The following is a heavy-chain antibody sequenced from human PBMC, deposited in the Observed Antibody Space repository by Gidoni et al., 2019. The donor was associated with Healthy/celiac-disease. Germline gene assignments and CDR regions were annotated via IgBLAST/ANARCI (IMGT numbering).Heavy chain of an antibody. J-gene: IGHJ5*02. CDR3: ARAKMPAMVRGVMRKYNWFDP. CDR2: INHSGST. V-gene: IGHV4-34*01. CDR1: GGSFSDYY. D-gene: IGHD3-10*01. Sequence: QVQLQQWGAGPLKPSETLSLTCAVYGGSFSDYYWRWIRQPPGKGLEWIGEINHSGSTNYNPSLKSRVTISVDTSKNQFSLKLTSVAAADTAVYYCARAKMPAMVRGVMRKYNWFDPWGQGTLVTVSS.